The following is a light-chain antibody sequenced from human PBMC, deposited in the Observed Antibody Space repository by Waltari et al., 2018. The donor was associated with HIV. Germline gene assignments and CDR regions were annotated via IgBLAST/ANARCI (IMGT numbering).Light chain of an antibody. CDR3: GTWHNSLSAGYV. CDR2: KNN. V-gene: IGLV1-51*02. J-gene: IGLJ1*01. Sequence: QSVLTQPPSVSAAPGQKVTISCSVNSSNIGDNYVTWFQQPPGTARNLPINKNNQRPSGIPDRFSGSKSGTSATLGITGLQTGDEADYFCGTWHNSLSAGYVFGTGTKVSVL. CDR1: SSNIGDNY.